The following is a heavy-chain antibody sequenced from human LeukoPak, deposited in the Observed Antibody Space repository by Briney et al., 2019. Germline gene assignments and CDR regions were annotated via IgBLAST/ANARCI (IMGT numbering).Heavy chain of an antibody. CDR1: GFNVSSNC. CDR3: ARGPPRLQGIAVAGVFDY. D-gene: IGHD6-19*01. CDR2: IYGDDRT. V-gene: IGHV3-53*01. Sequence: GGSLRLSCAASGFNVSSNCINWLHQAPGKGLEGVSGIYGDDRTNYADSVKGRLTISRDNSKHKVYLQMNRLRAEDTAVYYCARGPPRLQGIAVAGVFDYWGQGTLVTVSS. J-gene: IGHJ4*02.